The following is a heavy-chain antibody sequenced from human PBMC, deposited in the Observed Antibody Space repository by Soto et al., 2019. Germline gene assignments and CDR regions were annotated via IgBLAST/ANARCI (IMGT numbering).Heavy chain of an antibody. D-gene: IGHD2-21*02. CDR1: GGSISSSSYF. J-gene: IGHJ5*02. V-gene: IGHV4-39*01. CDR3: ARHPSDFWFDP. Sequence: QLQLQESGPGLVKPSETLSLTCTVSGGSISSSSYFWGWMRQPPGKGLEWIGSIYYSGSTYYNPSLKSRVTVSGDTSKNQFSLKLSSVTAADTAVYYCARHPSDFWFDPWGQGTLVTVSS. CDR2: IYYSGST.